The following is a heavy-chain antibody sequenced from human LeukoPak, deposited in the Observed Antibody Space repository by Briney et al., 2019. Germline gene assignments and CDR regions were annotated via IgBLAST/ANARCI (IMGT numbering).Heavy chain of an antibody. J-gene: IGHJ6*03. D-gene: IGHD6-6*01. Sequence: SQTLSLTCAISGDSVSSNSAAWSWIRQSPSRGLEWLGRTYYRSKWYNDYAVSVKSRITINPDTSKNQFSLQLNSVTPEDTAVYYCARIRYSGSFEFHYYYYMDVWGKGTTVTVSS. CDR2: TYYRSKWYN. V-gene: IGHV6-1*01. CDR1: GDSVSSNSAA. CDR3: ARIRYSGSFEFHYYYYMDV.